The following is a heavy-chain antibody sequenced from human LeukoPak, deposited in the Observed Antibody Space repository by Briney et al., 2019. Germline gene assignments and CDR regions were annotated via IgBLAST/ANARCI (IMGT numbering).Heavy chain of an antibody. CDR3: ARGRVRFDP. D-gene: IGHD3-10*01. Sequence: SETLSLTCTVSGGSANSGNYYWSWIRQPPGKGLEWIGYIYYSGSTNYNPSLKSRVTISVDTSKNQFSLKLSSVTAADTAVYYCARGRVRFDPWGQGTLVTVSS. CDR2: IYYSGST. V-gene: IGHV4-61*01. J-gene: IGHJ5*02. CDR1: GGSANSGNYY.